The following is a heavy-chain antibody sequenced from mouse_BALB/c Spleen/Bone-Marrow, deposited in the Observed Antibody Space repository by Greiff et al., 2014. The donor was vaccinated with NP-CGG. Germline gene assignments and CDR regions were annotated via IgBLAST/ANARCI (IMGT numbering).Heavy chain of an antibody. Sequence: VQLVESGAELAKPGASVKMSCKASGYTFTSYWMHWVKQRPGQGLEWIGYINPSTGYTEYNQKFKDKATLTADKSSSTAYMQLSSLTSEDSADYFCARGRFAYWGQGTLVTVSA. J-gene: IGHJ3*01. CDR2: INPSTGYT. CDR3: ARGRFAY. V-gene: IGHV1-7*01. CDR1: GYTFTSYW.